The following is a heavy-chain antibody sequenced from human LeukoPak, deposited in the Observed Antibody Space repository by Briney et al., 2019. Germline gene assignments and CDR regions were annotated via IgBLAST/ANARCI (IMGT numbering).Heavy chain of an antibody. CDR1: GFTFSSYG. Sequence: PGGSLRLSCAASGFTFSSYGMSWVRQAPGKGLEWVSAISGSGGSTYYADSVKGRFTISRDNSKYTLYLQMNSLRAEDTAVYYCAKPPSELEGTGPHYYYYYMDVWGKGTTVTISS. CDR2: ISGSGGST. CDR3: AKPPSELEGTGPHYYYYYMDV. V-gene: IGHV3-23*01. J-gene: IGHJ6*03. D-gene: IGHD1-1*01.